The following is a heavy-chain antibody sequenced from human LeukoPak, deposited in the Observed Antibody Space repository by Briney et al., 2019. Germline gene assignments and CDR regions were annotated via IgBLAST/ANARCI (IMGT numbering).Heavy chain of an antibody. CDR1: GFTFSNAW. CDR3: TTDPIFDY. V-gene: IGHV3-15*01. J-gene: IGHJ4*02. CDR2: IKSKTDGGTT. Sequence: GGSLRLSCAASGFTFSNAWMSWVRQAPGKGLEWVGSIKSKTDGGTTDYAAPVKGRFTISRDDSKNTLYLQMNSLKTEDTAVYYCTTDPIFDYWGQGTLVTVSS.